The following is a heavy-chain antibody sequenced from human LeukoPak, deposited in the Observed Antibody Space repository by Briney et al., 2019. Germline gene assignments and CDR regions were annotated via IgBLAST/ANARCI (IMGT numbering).Heavy chain of an antibody. CDR3: ARASDSSGYYDLDY. CDR1: GGSISNYY. CDR2: IFSRGSS. J-gene: IGHJ4*02. D-gene: IGHD3-22*01. V-gene: IGHV4-59*01. Sequence: SETLSLTCSVSGGSISNYYWSWIRQPPGKGLEWIGYIFSRGSSNYSPSLKSRVTISVDTSKNQFSLKLSSVTAADTAVYYCARASDSSGYYDLDYWGQGTQVTVSS.